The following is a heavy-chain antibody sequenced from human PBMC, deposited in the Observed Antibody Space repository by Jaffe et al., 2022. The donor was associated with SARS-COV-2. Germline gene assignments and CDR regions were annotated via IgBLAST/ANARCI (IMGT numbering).Heavy chain of an antibody. CDR2: ISSSSSYI. CDR3: AREGDCSGGSCYSYYYYGMDV. D-gene: IGHD2-15*01. J-gene: IGHJ6*02. V-gene: IGHV3-21*01. CDR1: GFTFSSYS. Sequence: EVQLVESGGGLVKPGGSLRLSCAASGFTFSSYSMNWVRQAPGKGLEWVSSISSSSSYIYYADSVKGRFTISRDNAKNSLYLQMNSLRAEDTAVYYCAREGDCSGGSCYSYYYYGMDVWGQGTTVTVSS.